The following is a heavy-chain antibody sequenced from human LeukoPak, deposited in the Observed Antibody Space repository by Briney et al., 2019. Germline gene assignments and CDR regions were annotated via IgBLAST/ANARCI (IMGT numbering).Heavy chain of an antibody. Sequence: PGGSLRLSCAASGFTFSGYWMSWVRQAPGKGLEWVANIKQDGSEKYYVDSVKGRLTISRDNAKNSLYLQMNSLRAEDTAVYYCARDQTYCGGDCYGYWGQGTLVTVSS. CDR3: ARDQTYCGGDCYGY. D-gene: IGHD2-21*01. J-gene: IGHJ4*02. CDR2: IKQDGSEK. V-gene: IGHV3-7*01. CDR1: GFTFSGYW.